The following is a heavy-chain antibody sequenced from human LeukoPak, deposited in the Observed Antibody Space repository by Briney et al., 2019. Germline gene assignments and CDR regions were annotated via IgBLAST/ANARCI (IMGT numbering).Heavy chain of an antibody. D-gene: IGHD5-18*01. Sequence: ASVKVSCKASGYTFTGHYIHWVRQAPGQGLEWMGWIKPDSGATNCAQKFQGRVTMTRDTSISTAHMELNRLTSDDTAVYYCARPEYRYGYILDYWGQGTLVTVSS. CDR3: ARPEYRYGYILDY. CDR2: IKPDSGAT. V-gene: IGHV1-2*02. CDR1: GYTFTGHY. J-gene: IGHJ4*02.